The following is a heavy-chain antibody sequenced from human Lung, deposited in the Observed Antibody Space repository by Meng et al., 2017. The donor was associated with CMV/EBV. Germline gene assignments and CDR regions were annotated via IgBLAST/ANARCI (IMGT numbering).Heavy chain of an antibody. D-gene: IGHD3-22*01. V-gene: IGHV7-4-1*02. Sequence: QVQLVQFRCWLDKPGDSVRVSCKASGYTFTSYAMNWVRQAPGQGLEWMGWINTNTGSPTYDQGFTGRFVFSLDTSVSTAYLQITSLKPDDTAVYYCARSTYYHDSSGPAFDYWGQGTLVTVSS. CDR3: ARSTYYHDSSGPAFDY. J-gene: IGHJ4*02. CDR1: GYTFTSYA. CDR2: INTNTGSP.